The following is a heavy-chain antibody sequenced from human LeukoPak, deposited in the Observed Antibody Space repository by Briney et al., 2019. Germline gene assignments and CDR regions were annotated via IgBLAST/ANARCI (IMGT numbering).Heavy chain of an antibody. CDR2: MNPNSGNT. Sequence: ASVNVSCKASGYTFPSNDINWGRQATGQGLEWMGWMNPNSGNTGYAQKFQGRVTMTRNTPHSTAYSELSSLRSEDTAVNYCAKGSLGYCSSTSCYAGWFDPWGQGTLVTASS. V-gene: IGHV1-8*01. CDR1: GYTFPSND. CDR3: AKGSLGYCSSTSCYAGWFDP. J-gene: IGHJ5*02. D-gene: IGHD2-2*01.